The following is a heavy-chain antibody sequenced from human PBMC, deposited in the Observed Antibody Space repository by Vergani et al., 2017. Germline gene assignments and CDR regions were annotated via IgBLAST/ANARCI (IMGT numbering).Heavy chain of an antibody. Sequence: EVQLVESGGGLVQPGRSLRLSCAASGFTFSSYSMNWVRQAPGKGLEWVSYISSSSSTIYYADSVKGRFTISRDNAKNSLYLQMNSLRAEDTAVYYCARDRRRPLDYYYYGMDVWGQGTTVTVSS. D-gene: IGHD6-6*01. CDR2: ISSSSSTI. J-gene: IGHJ6*02. CDR1: GFTFSSYS. V-gene: IGHV3-48*04. CDR3: ARDRRRPLDYYYYGMDV.